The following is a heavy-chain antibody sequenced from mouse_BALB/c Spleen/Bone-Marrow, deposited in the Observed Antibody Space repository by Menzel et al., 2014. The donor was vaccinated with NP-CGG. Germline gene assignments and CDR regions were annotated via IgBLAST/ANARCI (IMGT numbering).Heavy chain of an antibody. D-gene: IGHD1-1*01. Sequence: QVQLKESGAELVKPGASVKLSCKASGYTFTSYWMHWVKQGPGQGLEWVGEIDPSDSYTNYNQKFKGKATLTVDKSSSTAYMQLSSLTSEDSAVYYCAITTVVATGDYWGQGTTLTVSS. CDR1: GYTFTSYW. CDR3: AITTVVATGDY. CDR2: IDPSDSYT. J-gene: IGHJ2*01. V-gene: IGHV1-69*02.